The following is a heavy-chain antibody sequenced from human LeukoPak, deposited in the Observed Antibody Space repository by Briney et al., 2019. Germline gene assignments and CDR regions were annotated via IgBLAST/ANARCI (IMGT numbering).Heavy chain of an antibody. CDR2: ISYDGSNK. V-gene: IGHV3-30*04. Sequence: GRSLRLSCAASGFTLSSYAMHWVRQAPGKGLEWVAVISYDGSNKYYADSVKGRFTISRDNSKNTLYLQMNSLRAEDTAVYYCARDRIPAVAGILLRYYFDYWGQGTLVTVSS. D-gene: IGHD6-19*01. CDR1: GFTLSSYA. J-gene: IGHJ4*02. CDR3: ARDRIPAVAGILLRYYFDY.